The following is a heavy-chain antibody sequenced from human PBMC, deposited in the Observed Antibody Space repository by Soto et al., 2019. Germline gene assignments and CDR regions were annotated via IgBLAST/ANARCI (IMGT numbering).Heavy chain of an antibody. J-gene: IGHJ5*02. D-gene: IGHD6-13*01. Sequence: SETLSLTCTVSGGSISSSSNYWGWIRQPPGKGLEWIGYIYYSGSTNYNPSLKSRVTMSVDTSKNQFSLKLSSVTAADTAVYYCARQKGIAAAGIRWFDPWGQGTLVTVSS. CDR1: GGSISSSSNY. CDR2: IYYSGST. V-gene: IGHV4-61*05. CDR3: ARQKGIAAAGIRWFDP.